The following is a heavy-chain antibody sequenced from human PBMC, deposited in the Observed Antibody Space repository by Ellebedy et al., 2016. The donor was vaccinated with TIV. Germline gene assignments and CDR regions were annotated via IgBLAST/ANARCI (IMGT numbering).Heavy chain of an antibody. Sequence: GGSLRLSXAASGFTFNNYNMNWVRQAPGKGLEWVSSISSSSSYIYYADSVKGRFTISRDNAKNSLYLQMNSLRAEDTAVYYCASYLKGFGELNWYFDLWGRGTLVTVSS. CDR2: ISSSSSYI. CDR1: GFTFNNYN. J-gene: IGHJ2*01. V-gene: IGHV3-21*01. D-gene: IGHD3-10*01. CDR3: ASYLKGFGELNWYFDL.